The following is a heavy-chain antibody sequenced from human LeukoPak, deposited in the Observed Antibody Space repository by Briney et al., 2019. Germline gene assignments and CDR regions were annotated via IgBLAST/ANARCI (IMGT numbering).Heavy chain of an antibody. D-gene: IGHD3-3*01. J-gene: IGHJ3*02. Sequence: SQTLSLTCAVSGVSISRGGYAWNWIRQPPGKGLEWIAYIYHSGTTYYNPSLKSRVTISVDTSKNQFSLKLSSVTAADTAVYYCARDTIRVTIFGVNAFDIWGQGTMVTVSS. CDR1: GVSISRGGYA. V-gene: IGHV4-30-2*01. CDR2: IYHSGTT. CDR3: ARDTIRVTIFGVNAFDI.